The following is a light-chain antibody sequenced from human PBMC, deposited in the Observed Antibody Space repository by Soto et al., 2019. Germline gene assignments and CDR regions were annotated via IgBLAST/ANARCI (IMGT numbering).Light chain of an antibody. V-gene: IGKV3-20*01. CDR3: QQYGNPRIT. CDR2: GAS. CDR1: QSVSSSY. Sequence: EIVLTHSPGTLSLSPWEIATLSCRASQSVSSSYLAWYQQKPGQAPRLLIYGASSRATGIPARFSGSGSGTDFTLTISRLEPEDFALYFCQQYGNPRITFGQGTRLEIK. J-gene: IGKJ5*01.